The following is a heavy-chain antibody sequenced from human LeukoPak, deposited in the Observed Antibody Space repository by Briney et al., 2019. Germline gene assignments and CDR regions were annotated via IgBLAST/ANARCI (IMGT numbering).Heavy chain of an antibody. Sequence: GGSLRLSCVASGYPFSSYSLNWIRKAPGKGLGWVSYISVSGGVRSYADSVKGRFTISRDDARNSLYLQMNSLKDEDTAVYYCARDRGYFYDQLDYWGQGTLVTVSS. CDR2: ISVSGGVR. V-gene: IGHV3-48*02. J-gene: IGHJ4*02. D-gene: IGHD2/OR15-2a*01. CDR1: GYPFSSYS. CDR3: ARDRGYFYDQLDY.